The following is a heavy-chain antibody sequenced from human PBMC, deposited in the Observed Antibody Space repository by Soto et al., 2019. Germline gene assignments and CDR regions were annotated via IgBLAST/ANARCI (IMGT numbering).Heavy chain of an antibody. CDR1: GGSISSGGYS. Sequence: QLQLQESGSGLVKPSQTLSLTCAVSGGSISSGGYSWRWIRQPPGKGLEWIGYIYHSGSTYYNPSLKRRVTISVDRSKHQFSLKLSSVTAADTAVYYCARALITKVDYWGQGTLVTVSS. CDR3: ARALITKVDY. D-gene: IGHD3-10*01. J-gene: IGHJ4*02. CDR2: IYHSGST. V-gene: IGHV4-30-2*01.